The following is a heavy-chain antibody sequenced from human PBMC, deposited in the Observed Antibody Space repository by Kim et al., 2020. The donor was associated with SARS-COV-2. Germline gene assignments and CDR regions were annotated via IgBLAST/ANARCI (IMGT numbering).Heavy chain of an antibody. J-gene: IGHJ4*02. CDR2: INTDGSST. Sequence: GGSLRLSCAASGFTFSSYWMYWVRQAPGKGLVWVSRINTDGSSTNCADSVKGRFIISRDNAKNTLYLQMNSLRPEDTAVYYCARISRGEPSDNWGQGTLVTVSS. D-gene: IGHD3-16*01. V-gene: IGHV3-74*01. CDR1: GFTFSSYW. CDR3: ARISRGEPSDN.